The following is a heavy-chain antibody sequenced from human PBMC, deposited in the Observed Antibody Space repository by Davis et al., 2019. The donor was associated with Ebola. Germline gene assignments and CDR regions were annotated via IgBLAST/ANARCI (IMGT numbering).Heavy chain of an antibody. Sequence: PGGSLRLSCAASGFTFNNYWMHWVRQASGKGLEWVGRIRSKANSYATAYAASVKGRFTISRDDSKNTAYLQMNSLKTEDTAVYYCTSRTGAFDYWGQGTLVTVSS. J-gene: IGHJ4*02. CDR2: IRSKANSYAT. V-gene: IGHV3-73*01. CDR3: TSRTGAFDY. CDR1: GFTFNNYW. D-gene: IGHD7-27*01.